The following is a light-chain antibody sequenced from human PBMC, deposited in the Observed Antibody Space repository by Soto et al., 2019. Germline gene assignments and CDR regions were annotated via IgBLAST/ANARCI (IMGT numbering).Light chain of an antibody. CDR1: QTTSGKY. CDR3: QQYNTYFSLT. J-gene: IGKJ4*01. CDR2: GAS. Sequence: IRVSQSPGTLSLSTGESATLSCRTSQTTSGKYLAWYQQRPGLAPRLLVYGASRRATGIPDRFRGSGSGTEFTLTISGLQPDDFASYYCQQYNTYFSLTFAGGTKVAIK. V-gene: IGKV3-20*01.